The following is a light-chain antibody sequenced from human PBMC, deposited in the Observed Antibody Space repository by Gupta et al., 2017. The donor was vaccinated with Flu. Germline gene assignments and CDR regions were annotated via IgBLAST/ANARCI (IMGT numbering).Light chain of an antibody. J-gene: IGKJ1*01. Sequence: IVMTQSPLSLPVTPGEPASISCRSSQSLLHSNGYNYLDWYLQKPGQSPQLLIYLGSNRASGAPDRFSGSGSGTDFTLKISRVEAEDVGVYYCMQDLQTPRTFGQGTKVEIK. V-gene: IGKV2-28*01. CDR2: LGS. CDR3: MQDLQTPRT. CDR1: QSLLHSNGYNY.